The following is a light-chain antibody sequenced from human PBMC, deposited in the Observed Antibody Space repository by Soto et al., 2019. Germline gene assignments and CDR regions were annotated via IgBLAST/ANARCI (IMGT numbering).Light chain of an antibody. Sequence: QSALTQPASVSGSPGQSITISCTGTSSDVGGYNYVSWYQQHPGKAPKLMIYDVSNRPSGVSNRFSGSKSGNTASLTISGLQAEDEAYYYCSSYTSSSTPLVFGGGTQLTVL. J-gene: IGLJ2*01. CDR1: SSDVGGYNY. CDR3: SSYTSSSTPLV. CDR2: DVS. V-gene: IGLV2-14*01.